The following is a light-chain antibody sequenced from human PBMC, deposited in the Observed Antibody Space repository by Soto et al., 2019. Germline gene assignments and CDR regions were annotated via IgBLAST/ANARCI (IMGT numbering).Light chain of an antibody. J-gene: IGKJ4*01. Sequence: DIQMTQSPSSLSASVGDRVTITCHASQDISNYLNWYQQKPGNAPKLLIYDASNLETGVPSRFSGGGSATYFTFTISSLQPEDIATYYCQQYDNLPLTFGGGTRWISN. V-gene: IGKV1-33*01. CDR1: QDISNY. CDR2: DAS. CDR3: QQYDNLPLT.